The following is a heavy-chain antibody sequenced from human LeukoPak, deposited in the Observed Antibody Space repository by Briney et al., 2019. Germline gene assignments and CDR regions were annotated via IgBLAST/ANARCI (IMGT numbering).Heavy chain of an antibody. D-gene: IGHD5-24*01. V-gene: IGHV4-59*01. J-gene: IGHJ3*02. CDR3: ARGRWLQLGAFDI. CDR2: IYYSGST. CDR1: GGSISSYY. Sequence: SETLSLTCTVSGGSISSYYWSWIRQPPGKGLEWIGYIYYSGSTNYNPSLKSRVTISVDTSKNQFSLKLSSVTAVDTAVYYCARGRWLQLGAFDIWGQGTMVTVSS.